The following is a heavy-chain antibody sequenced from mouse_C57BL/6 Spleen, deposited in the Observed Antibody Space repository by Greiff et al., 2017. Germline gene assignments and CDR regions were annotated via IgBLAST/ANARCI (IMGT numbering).Heavy chain of an antibody. V-gene: IGHV1-22*01. CDR3: ARSLLRPMDY. Sequence: VHVKQSGPELVKPGASVKMSCKASGYTFTDYNMHWVKQSHGKSLEWIGYINPNNGGTSYNQKFKGKATLTVNKSSSTAYMELRSLTSEDSAVYYCARSLLRPMDYWGQGTSVTVSS. D-gene: IGHD1-1*01. CDR1: GYTFTDYN. J-gene: IGHJ4*01. CDR2: INPNNGGT.